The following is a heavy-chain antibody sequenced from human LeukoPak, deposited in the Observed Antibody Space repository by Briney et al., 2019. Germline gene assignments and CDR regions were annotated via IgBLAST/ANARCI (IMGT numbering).Heavy chain of an antibody. CDR1: GFTFSSYW. D-gene: IGHD6-6*01. CDR2: IKQDGSEK. V-gene: IGHV3-7*01. J-gene: IGHJ4*02. Sequence: PGGSLRLSCAASGFTFSSYWMSWVRQAPGKGLEWVANIKQDGSEKYYVDSVKGRFTISRDNAKNSLYLQMNSLRAEDTAVYYCARAIRDSSASPADYWGQGTLVTVSS. CDR3: ARAIRDSSASPADY.